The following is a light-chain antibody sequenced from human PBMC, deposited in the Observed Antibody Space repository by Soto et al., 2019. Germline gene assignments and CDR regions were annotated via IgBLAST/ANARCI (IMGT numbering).Light chain of an antibody. J-gene: IGKJ4*01. V-gene: IGKV1-5*03. CDR2: KAS. CDR3: HQFGFSHT. CDR1: QTISNW. Sequence: DIQMTQSPSTLSASVGDRVTITCRASQTISNWLAWYQQKPGKAPKLLIYKASTLESGVPSRFSGTGSGTEFTITISSLQPDDSATYYCHQFGFSHTFGGGTKVEIK.